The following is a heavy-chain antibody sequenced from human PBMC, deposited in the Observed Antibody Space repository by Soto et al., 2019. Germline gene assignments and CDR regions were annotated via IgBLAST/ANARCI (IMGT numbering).Heavy chain of an antibody. CDR2: IYYSGST. V-gene: IGHV4-39*01. D-gene: IGHD1-1*01. CDR3: ARQLETGMDV. J-gene: IGHJ6*02. CDR1: GGSISSSSYY. Sequence: SETLSLTCTVSGGSISSSSYYWGWIRQPPGKGLEWIGSIYYSGSTYYNPSLKSRVTISVDTSKNQFSLKLSSVTAADTAVYYCARQLETGMDVWGQGTTVTVSS.